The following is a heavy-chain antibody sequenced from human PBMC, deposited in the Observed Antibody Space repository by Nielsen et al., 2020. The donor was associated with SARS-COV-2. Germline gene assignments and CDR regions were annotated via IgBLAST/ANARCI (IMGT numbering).Heavy chain of an antibody. CDR2: MNPNSGNT. J-gene: IGHJ6*02. V-gene: IGHV1-8*01. Sequence: ASVKVSCKASGYTFTSYDINWVRQATGQGLEWMGWMNPNSGNTGYAQKFQGRVTMTRNTSISTAYMELSSLRSEDTAVCYCARGLDQGHYYGMDVWGQGTTVTVSS. CDR3: ARGLDQGHYYGMDV. CDR1: GYTFTSYD.